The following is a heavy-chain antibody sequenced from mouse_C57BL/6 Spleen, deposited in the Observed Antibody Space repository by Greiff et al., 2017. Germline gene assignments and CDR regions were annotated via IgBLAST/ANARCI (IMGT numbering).Heavy chain of an antibody. CDR3: ARGGRYFDY. CDR1: GYTFTSYW. CDR2: IDPSDSYT. V-gene: IGHV1-59*01. J-gene: IGHJ2*01. D-gene: IGHD3-3*01. Sequence: QVQLQQSGAELVRPGTSVKLSCKASGYTFTSYWMHWVKQRPGQGLEWIGVIDPSDSYTNYNQKFKGKATLTVDTSSSTAYMQLSSLTSEDSAVYYCARGGRYFDYWGQGTTLTVSS.